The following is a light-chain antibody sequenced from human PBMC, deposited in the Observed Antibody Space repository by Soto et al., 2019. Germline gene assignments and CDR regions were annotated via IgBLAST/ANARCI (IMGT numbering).Light chain of an antibody. V-gene: IGKV1-9*01. CDR3: QQVNSYPLT. CDR1: QGISTF. CDR2: AAS. J-gene: IGKJ4*01. Sequence: DIQLTQSPSFLSASVGDRVTITCRASQGISTFLAWYQQKPGKAPNLLIYAASTLQSGVPSRFSGSGSGTEFTLTVSSLQPEDFATYYCQQVNSYPLTVGGGTKV.